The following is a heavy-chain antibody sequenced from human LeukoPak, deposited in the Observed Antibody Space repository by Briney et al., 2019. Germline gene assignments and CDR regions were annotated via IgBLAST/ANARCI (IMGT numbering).Heavy chain of an antibody. CDR1: GFTFSSYG. D-gene: IGHD6-6*01. V-gene: IGHV3-33*01. J-gene: IGHJ4*02. CDR2: IWYDGSNK. CDR3: ARSILEYSSSSADY. Sequence: GSLRLSCAASGFTFSSYGMHWVRQAPGKGLEWVAVIWYDGSNKYYADSVKGRFTISRDNSKNTLYLQMNSLRAEDTAVYYCARSILEYSSSSADYWGQGTLVTVSS.